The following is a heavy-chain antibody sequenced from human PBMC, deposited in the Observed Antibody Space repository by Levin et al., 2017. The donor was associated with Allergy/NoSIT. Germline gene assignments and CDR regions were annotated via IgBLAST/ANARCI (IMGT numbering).Heavy chain of an antibody. D-gene: IGHD3-3*01. CDR1: GGSFSGYY. V-gene: IGHV4-34*01. J-gene: IGHJ4*02. CDR3: ARGRKVLRFLEWLTYYFDY. Sequence: SQTLSLTCAVYGGSFSGYYWSWLRQPPGKGLEWIGEINHSGSTNYNPSLKSRVTISVDTSKNQFSLQLSSVTAADTAVYYWARGRKVLRFLEWLTYYFDYWGQGTLVTVSS. CDR2: INHSGST.